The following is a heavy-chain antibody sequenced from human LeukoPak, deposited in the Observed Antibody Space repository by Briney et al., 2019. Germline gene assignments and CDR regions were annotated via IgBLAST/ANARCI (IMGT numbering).Heavy chain of an antibody. CDR2: MNPNSGNT. CDR1: GYTFTSYD. J-gene: IGHJ6*02. Sequence: ASVTVSCKASGYTFTSYDINWVRQAPGQGLEWMGWMNPNSGNTVYAQKFQGRVTMTRNTSISTAYMELSSLRSEDTAVYYCARGPVPAAIVGLLGYYYYYGMDVWGQGTTVTVSS. CDR3: ARGPVPAAIVGLLGYYYYYGMDV. D-gene: IGHD2-2*02. V-gene: IGHV1-8*01.